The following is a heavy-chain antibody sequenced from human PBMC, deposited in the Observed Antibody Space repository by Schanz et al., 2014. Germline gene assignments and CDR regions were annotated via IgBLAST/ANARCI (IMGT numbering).Heavy chain of an antibody. CDR3: VKDPDKYNWNDVEGMDV. CDR1: GFTVRTFA. Sequence: EVQVLESGEGLVEAGGSLRLSCAASGFTVRTFAMDWVRQAPGKGLEWVSAINGNGGITYYADPVKGRFTISRDNSKNTLYLQMKSLRVEDTAVYYCVKDPDKYNWNDVEGMDVWGPGTTVTVSS. CDR2: INGNGGIT. V-gene: IGHV3-23*01. D-gene: IGHD1-1*01. J-gene: IGHJ6*01.